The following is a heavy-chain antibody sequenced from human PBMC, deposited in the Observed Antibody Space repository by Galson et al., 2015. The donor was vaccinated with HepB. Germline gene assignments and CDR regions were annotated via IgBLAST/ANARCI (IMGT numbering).Heavy chain of an antibody. V-gene: IGHV1-18*04. D-gene: IGHD1-26*01. Sequence: SVKVSCKASGYTFTSYGISWVRQAPGQGLEWMGWISAYNGNTNYAQKLQGRVTMTTDTSTSTAYMELRSLRSDDTAVYYCASMRVGATMGDYRGQGTLVTVSS. CDR1: GYTFTSYG. CDR3: ASMRVGATMGDY. CDR2: ISAYNGNT. J-gene: IGHJ4*02.